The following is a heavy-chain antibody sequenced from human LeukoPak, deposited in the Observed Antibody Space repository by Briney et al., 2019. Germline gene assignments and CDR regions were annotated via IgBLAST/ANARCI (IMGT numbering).Heavy chain of an antibody. V-gene: IGHV1-2*02. CDR1: GYTFTGYY. J-gene: IGHJ4*02. CDR2: INPNSGGT. Sequence: GASVKVSCKASGYTFTGYYMHWVRQAPGQGLEWMGWINPNSGGTNYAQKFQGRVTMTRDTPISTAYMELSRLRSDDTAVYYCARGYCSSTSCYTDLYYFDYWGQGTLVTVSS. CDR3: ARGYCSSTSCYTDLYYFDY. D-gene: IGHD2-2*02.